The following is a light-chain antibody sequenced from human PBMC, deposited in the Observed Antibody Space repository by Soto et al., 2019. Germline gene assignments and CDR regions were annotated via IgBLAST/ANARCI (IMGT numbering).Light chain of an antibody. CDR2: EGT. Sequence: QSVLTQPASVSASPGQSITIPCTGTSSDVGSYNLVSWFQQHPGKVPKLLIYEGTKRPSGLSDRFSGSKSGTTASLTISGLQAEDEAHYYCYSYAGENSYVFGTGTKVTVL. V-gene: IGLV2-23*01. CDR3: YSYAGENSYV. CDR1: SSDVGSYNL. J-gene: IGLJ1*01.